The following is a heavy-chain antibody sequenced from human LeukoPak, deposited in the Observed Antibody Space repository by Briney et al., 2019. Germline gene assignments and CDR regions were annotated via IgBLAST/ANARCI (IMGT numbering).Heavy chain of an antibody. CDR3: AKDLAITMVRGVYIY. CDR1: GFTFSSYA. Sequence: GGSLRLSCAASGFTFSSYAMSWVRQAPGKGLEWVSAISGSGGSTYYADSVKGRFTISRDNSKNTLYLQINSLRAEDTAVYYCAKDLAITMVRGVYIYWGQGTLVTVSS. J-gene: IGHJ4*02. CDR2: ISGSGGST. V-gene: IGHV3-23*01. D-gene: IGHD3-10*01.